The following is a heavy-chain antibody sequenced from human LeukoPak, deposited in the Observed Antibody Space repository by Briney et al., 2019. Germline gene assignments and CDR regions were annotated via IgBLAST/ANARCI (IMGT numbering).Heavy chain of an antibody. Sequence: ASVKVSCKASGYTFTGYYMHWVRQASGQGLEWMGWINPNTGDTNYAQKFQGRVTMTRDTSISTAYMELSRLTSDDTAVYYCARESSSSTWTFHYWGQGTLVTVSS. J-gene: IGHJ4*02. CDR1: GYTFTGYY. CDR2: INPNTGDT. D-gene: IGHD6-13*01. V-gene: IGHV1-2*02. CDR3: ARESSSSTWTFHY.